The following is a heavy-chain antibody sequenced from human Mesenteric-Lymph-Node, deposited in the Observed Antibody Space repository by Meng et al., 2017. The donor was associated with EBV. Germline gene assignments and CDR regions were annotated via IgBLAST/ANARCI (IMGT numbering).Heavy chain of an antibody. CDR3: ARSGAIIGVQGAPDY. CDR1: GGFFGGYF. V-gene: IGHV4-34*01. CDR2: INQVGST. J-gene: IGHJ4*02. D-gene: IGHD3-10*01. Sequence: GQLQQWGAGLLRPSETLSLTCAVSGGFFGGYFWTWVRLAPGKGLEWIGEINQVGSTNYNPSLRSRVTISVDTSKTQFSLEVTSVTAADTAVYYCARSGAIIGVQGAPDYWGQGTLVTVSS.